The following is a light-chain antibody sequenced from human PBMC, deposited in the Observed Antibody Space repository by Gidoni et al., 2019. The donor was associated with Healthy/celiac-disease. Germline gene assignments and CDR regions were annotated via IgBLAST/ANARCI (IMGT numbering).Light chain of an antibody. CDR3: LQYGSAPRT. CDR1: QSVSSSY. V-gene: IGKV3-20*01. CDR2: GAS. Sequence: DIGLTQSPGTRSLSPGDRATVSCRARQSVSSSYLAWYQPKPGQAPSLLIYGASSRATGIPDRFSGSGSGTDFTLTISRLEPEDFAVYYCLQYGSAPRTFXXXTKVEI. J-gene: IGKJ1*01.